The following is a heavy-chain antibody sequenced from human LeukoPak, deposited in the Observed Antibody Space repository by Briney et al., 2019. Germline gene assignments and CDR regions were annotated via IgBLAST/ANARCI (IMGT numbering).Heavy chain of an antibody. V-gene: IGHV4-59*01. CDR2: IYYSGST. CDR3: ARVLSYYDSSGYSDAFDI. CDR1: GGSISSYY. Sequence: SETLSLTCTVSGGSISSYYWSWIRQPPGKGLEWIGYIYYSGSTNYNPSLKSRVTISVDTSKNQFSLKLSSVTAADTAVYYYARVLSYYDSSGYSDAFDIWGQGTMVTVSS. J-gene: IGHJ3*02. D-gene: IGHD3-22*01.